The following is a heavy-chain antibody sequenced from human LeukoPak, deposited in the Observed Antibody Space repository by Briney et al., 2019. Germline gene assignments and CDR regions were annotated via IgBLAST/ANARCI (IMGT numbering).Heavy chain of an antibody. D-gene: IGHD3-3*01. J-gene: IGHJ3*02. Sequence: WESLSLICALYGGPFNNYFWNWSRHPPGKGPVGIGEINHSGSTNYHPSYKSRVPISLYTPQHHFSLNLTSLTPAHTAVYFCARSGRDVGFGFDICGEGTLVTISS. V-gene: IGHV4-34*01. CDR3: ARSGRDVGFGFDI. CDR2: INHSGST. CDR1: GGPFNNYF.